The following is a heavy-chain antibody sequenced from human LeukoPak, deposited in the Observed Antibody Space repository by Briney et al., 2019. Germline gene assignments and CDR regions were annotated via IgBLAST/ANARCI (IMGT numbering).Heavy chain of an antibody. CDR3: ATRGYCTSTSCHGSFDY. J-gene: IGHJ4*02. Sequence: SETLSLTCAVYGGSFSGYYWSWIRQPPGKGLEWIGEINHSGSTNQNPSLKSRVTISVDTSKNQFSLKLSSVTAADTAVYYCATRGYCTSTSCHGSFDYWGQGTLVTVSS. CDR1: GGSFSGYY. D-gene: IGHD2-2*01. V-gene: IGHV4-34*01. CDR2: INHSGST.